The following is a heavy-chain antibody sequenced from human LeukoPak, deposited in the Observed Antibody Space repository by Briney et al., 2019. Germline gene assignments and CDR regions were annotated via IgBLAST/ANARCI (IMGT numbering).Heavy chain of an antibody. D-gene: IGHD3-22*01. V-gene: IGHV1-69*05. Sequence: SVKVSCKASGGTFSSYAISWVRQAPAQGLEWMGRIIPIFGTANYAQKFQGRVTITTDESTSTAYMELSSLRSEDTAVYYCARDLLDYYDSIITFDCWGQGTLATVSS. CDR1: GGTFSSYA. CDR2: IIPIFGTA. J-gene: IGHJ4*02. CDR3: ARDLLDYYDSIITFDC.